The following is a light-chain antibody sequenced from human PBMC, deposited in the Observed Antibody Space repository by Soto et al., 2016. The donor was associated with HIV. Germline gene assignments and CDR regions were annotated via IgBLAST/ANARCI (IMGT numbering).Light chain of an antibody. V-gene: IGLV3-21*03. CDR3: QVWDVSSDHVV. CDR2: DDS. CDR1: NIGTKS. J-gene: IGLJ2*01. Sequence: SYELTQPPSVSLAPGTTAKITCGGDNIGTKSVHWYQQKPGQAPVLVLYDDSDRPSGIPDRFSGSNSGNTATLTISGVEAGDEADYYCQVWDVSSDHVVFGGGTKLTVL.